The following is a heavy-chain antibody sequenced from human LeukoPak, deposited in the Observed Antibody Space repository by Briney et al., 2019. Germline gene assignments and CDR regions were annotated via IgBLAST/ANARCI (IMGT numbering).Heavy chain of an antibody. J-gene: IGHJ3*02. CDR2: IYYSGST. Sequence: KPSETLSLTCTVSGGSISSYYWSWIRQPPGKGLEWIGYIYYSGSTNYNPSLKSRVTISVDTSKNQFSLKLSPVTAADTAVYYCARVPPQLYCSSTSCYSFAAFDIWGQGTMVTVSS. D-gene: IGHD2-2*01. CDR1: GGSISSYY. V-gene: IGHV4-59*01. CDR3: ARVPPQLYCSSTSCYSFAAFDI.